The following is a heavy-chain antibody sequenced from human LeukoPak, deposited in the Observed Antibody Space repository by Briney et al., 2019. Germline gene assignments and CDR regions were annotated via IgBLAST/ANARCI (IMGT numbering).Heavy chain of an antibody. CDR3: ARELDGNGGWFDP. CDR1: GYSISDYY. D-gene: IGHD3-10*01. Sequence: SETLSLTCTVSGYSISDYYWTWIRQPPGKGLEWIGEVYYNGSTHYNPSLKSRVTISIDTSKNQFSLRLRSMTAADTAVYYCARELDGNGGWFDPWGQGTLVTVSS. V-gene: IGHV4-59*12. CDR2: VYYNGST. J-gene: IGHJ5*02.